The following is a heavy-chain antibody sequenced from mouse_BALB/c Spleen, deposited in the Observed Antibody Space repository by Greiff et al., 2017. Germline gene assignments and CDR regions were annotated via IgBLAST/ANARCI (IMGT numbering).Heavy chain of an antibody. CDR3: ARERGLDSSGYVAY. CDR2: IWAGGST. Sequence: VQRVESGPGLVAPSQSLSITCTISGFSLTSYGVHWVRQPPGKGLEWLGVIWAGGSTNYNSALMSRLSISKDNSKSQVFLKMNSLQTDDTAMYYCARERGLDSSGYVAYWGQGTLVTVSA. J-gene: IGHJ3*01. CDR1: GFSLTSYG. V-gene: IGHV2-9*02. D-gene: IGHD3-2*01.